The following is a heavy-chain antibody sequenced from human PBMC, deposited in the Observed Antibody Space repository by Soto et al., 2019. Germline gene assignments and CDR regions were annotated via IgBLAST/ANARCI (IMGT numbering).Heavy chain of an antibody. J-gene: IGHJ4*02. V-gene: IGHV3-48*03. CDR1: GFTFSSYE. Sequence: GGSLRLSCAASGFTFSSYEMNWVRQAPGKGLEWVSYISSSGSTIYYADSVKGRFAISRDNAKNSLYLQMNSLRAEDTAVYYCARATRSPYDYVWGSYRPRNYFDYWGQGTLVTVSS. CDR2: ISSSGSTI. CDR3: ARATRSPYDYVWGSYRPRNYFDY. D-gene: IGHD3-16*02.